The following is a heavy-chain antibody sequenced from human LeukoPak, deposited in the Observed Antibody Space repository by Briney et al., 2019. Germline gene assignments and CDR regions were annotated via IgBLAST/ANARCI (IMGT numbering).Heavy chain of an antibody. CDR1: GFTFSSYA. Sequence: GGSLRLSCAASGFTFSSYAMSWVRQAPGKGLEWVLAISGSGGSTYYADSVKGRFTISRDNSKNTLYLQMNSLRAEDTAVYYCAKEPQPVLRYFDWLFDYWGQGTLVTVSS. CDR3: AKEPQPVLRYFDWLFDY. J-gene: IGHJ4*02. V-gene: IGHV3-23*01. D-gene: IGHD3-9*01. CDR2: ISGSGGST.